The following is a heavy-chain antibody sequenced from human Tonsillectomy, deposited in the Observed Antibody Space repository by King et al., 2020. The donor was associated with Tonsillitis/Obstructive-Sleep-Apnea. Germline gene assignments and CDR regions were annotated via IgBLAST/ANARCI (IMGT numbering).Heavy chain of an antibody. J-gene: IGHJ5*02. Sequence: QLVQSGAEVKKPGESLKISCKGSGYRFTNYWIGWVRQMPGKGLEWMGIIYPDDSDTKYSPSFEGQVIISADKSINTAYLQWSSLKASDTAMYYCARRGQVARGNWFDPWGQGTLVTVSS. CDR1: GYRFTNYW. CDR2: IYPDDSDT. CDR3: ARRGQVARGNWFDP. V-gene: IGHV5-51*03. D-gene: IGHD3-10*01.